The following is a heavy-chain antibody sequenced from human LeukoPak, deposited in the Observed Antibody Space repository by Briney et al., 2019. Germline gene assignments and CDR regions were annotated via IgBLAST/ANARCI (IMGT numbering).Heavy chain of an antibody. D-gene: IGHD3-16*01. Sequence: GASLSLSCAASGFTFSSYAMSWVRQAPGKGLEWVSAISGSGGSTYYADSVKGRFTISRDNSKNTLYLQMNSLRAEDTAVYYCAKDGLEPLWYYWGQGTLVTVSS. V-gene: IGHV3-23*01. CDR3: AKDGLEPLWYY. CDR1: GFTFSSYA. CDR2: ISGSGGST. J-gene: IGHJ4*02.